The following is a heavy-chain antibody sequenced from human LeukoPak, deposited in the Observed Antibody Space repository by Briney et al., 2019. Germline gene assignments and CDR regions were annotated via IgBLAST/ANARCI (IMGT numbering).Heavy chain of an antibody. CDR1: GFTFDDYA. J-gene: IGHJ1*01. D-gene: IGHD4-17*01. Sequence: GGSLRLSCAASGFTFDDYAMHWVRQAPGKGLEWVSGISWNSGSMGYADSVKGRFTISRDNAKNSLYLQMNSLRAEDTALYYCAKDIGRAYGDYGYFQHWGQGTLVTVSS. CDR3: AKDIGRAYGDYGYFQH. V-gene: IGHV3-9*01. CDR2: ISWNSGSM.